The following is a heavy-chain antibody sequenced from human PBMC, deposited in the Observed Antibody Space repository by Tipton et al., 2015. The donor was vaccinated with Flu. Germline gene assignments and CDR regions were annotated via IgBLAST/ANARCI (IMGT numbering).Heavy chain of an antibody. J-gene: IGHJ5*02. CDR3: ARTDPDSRLGELSA. CDR1: GGSISSGGYY. CDR2: IYYSGST. Sequence: TLSFTCTVSGGSISSGGYYWSWIRQHPGKGLEWIGYIYYSGSTYYNPSLKSRVTISVDTSKNQFSLKLSSVTAADTAVYYCARTDPDSRLGELSAWGQGTLVTVSS. V-gene: IGHV4-31*03. D-gene: IGHD3-16*02.